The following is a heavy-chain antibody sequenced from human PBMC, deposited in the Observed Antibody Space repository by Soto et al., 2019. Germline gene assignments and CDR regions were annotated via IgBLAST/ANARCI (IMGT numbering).Heavy chain of an antibody. CDR1: GYTFTDYH. D-gene: IGHD2-15*01. V-gene: IGHV1-2*02. Sequence: QVQLVQSGDEVKNPGASVKVSCKPSGYTFTDYHIHWVRQAPGQGLEFMGWINANNGGAGSAQQFQGRLTVTRDTAISTVYMELSNLRSDDTAVYFCARDGGSDSLAAKTNWFDTWGHGTRVTVSS. J-gene: IGHJ5*01. CDR2: INANNGGA. CDR3: ARDGGSDSLAAKTNWFDT.